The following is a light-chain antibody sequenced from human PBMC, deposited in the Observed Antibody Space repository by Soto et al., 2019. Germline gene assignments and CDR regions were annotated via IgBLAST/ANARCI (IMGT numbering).Light chain of an antibody. CDR3: GTWDSSLSAVV. CDR1: SSNIGNNY. Sequence: QSVLTQPPSVSAAPGQKGTISCSGSSSNIGNNYVSWYQHLAGTAPKLLIYDNNKRPSGIPDRFSGSKSGTSATLGITGLQTGDEADYYCGTWDSSLSAVVFGGGTKLTVL. CDR2: DNN. J-gene: IGLJ2*01. V-gene: IGLV1-51*01.